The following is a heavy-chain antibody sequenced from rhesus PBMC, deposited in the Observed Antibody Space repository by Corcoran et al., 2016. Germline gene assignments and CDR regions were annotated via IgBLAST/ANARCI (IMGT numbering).Heavy chain of an antibody. V-gene: IGHV4S10*01. D-gene: IGHD4-29*01. CDR1: GGSISDSYR. Sequence: QVQLQESGPGVVKPSETLSLTCAVSGGSISDSYRWSWIRQPPGKGLDWIGYIYGSSTSTNYNPSLKSQVTISKDTSKNQFSLKLSSVTAADTAVYYCARGTVAYYGLDSWGQGVVVTVSS. CDR3: ARGTVAYYGLDS. CDR2: IYGSSTST. J-gene: IGHJ6*01.